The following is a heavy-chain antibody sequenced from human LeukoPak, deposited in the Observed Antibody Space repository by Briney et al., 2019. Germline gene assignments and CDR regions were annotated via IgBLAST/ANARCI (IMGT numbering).Heavy chain of an antibody. CDR2: ISSSSSYI. V-gene: IGHV3-21*01. J-gene: IGHJ5*02. CDR3: ARDPSSYYDFWSGYTGSEERWFDP. D-gene: IGHD3-3*01. CDR1: GFTFSDYG. Sequence: GGSLRLSCAASGFTFSDYGMSWVRQAPGKGLEWVSSISSSSSYIYYADSVKGRFTISSDNAKNPLYLQMNSLRAEDTAVYYCARDPSSYYDFWSGYTGSEERWFDPWGQGTLVTVSS.